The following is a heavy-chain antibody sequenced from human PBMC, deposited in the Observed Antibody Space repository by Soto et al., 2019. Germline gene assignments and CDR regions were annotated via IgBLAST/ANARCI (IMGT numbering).Heavy chain of an antibody. J-gene: IGHJ4*02. Sequence: QVQLQQWGAGLLKPSETLSLTCAVYGGSFSGYYWSWIRQPPGKGLEWIGEINHSGSTNYNPSLKGRVTISVDTSKNQFPLKLSSVTAADTAVYYCARNGWGYCSGGSCYSSGFDYWGQGTLVTVSS. CDR1: GGSFSGYY. CDR3: ARNGWGYCSGGSCYSSGFDY. CDR2: INHSGST. D-gene: IGHD2-15*01. V-gene: IGHV4-34*01.